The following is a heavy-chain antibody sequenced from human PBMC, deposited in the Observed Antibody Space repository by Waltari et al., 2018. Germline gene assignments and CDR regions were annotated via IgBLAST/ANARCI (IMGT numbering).Heavy chain of an antibody. CDR3: ARVTVGATGDYYFDY. CDR2: IYYSGST. D-gene: IGHD1-26*01. V-gene: IGHV4-30-4*08. CDR1: GGSISSGYYY. J-gene: IGHJ4*02. Sequence: QVQLQESGPGLVKPSQTLSLTCTVSGGSISSGYYYCSWLPQPPWNGLAWIRYIYYSGSTYDNPYLKSRVTISVDTSKNQFSLKLSSVTAADTAVYYCARVTVGATGDYYFDYWGQGTLVTVSS.